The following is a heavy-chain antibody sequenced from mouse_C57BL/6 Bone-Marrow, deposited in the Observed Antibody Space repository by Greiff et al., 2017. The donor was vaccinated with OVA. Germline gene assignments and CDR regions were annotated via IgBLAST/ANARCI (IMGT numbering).Heavy chain of an antibody. CDR3: ARKEYYYGSSFHYFDY. V-gene: IGHV1-81*01. J-gene: IGHJ2*01. Sequence: QVQLKESGAELARPGASVKLSCKASGYTFTSYGISWVKQRTGQGLEWIGDINPNNGGTSYNQKFKGKATLTVDKSSSTAYMELRSLTSEDSAVYYCARKEYYYGSSFHYFDYWGQGTTLTVSS. CDR1: GYTFTSYG. D-gene: IGHD1-1*01. CDR2: INPNNGGT.